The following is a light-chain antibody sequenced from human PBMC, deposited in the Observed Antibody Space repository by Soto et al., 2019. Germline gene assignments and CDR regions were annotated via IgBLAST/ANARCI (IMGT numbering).Light chain of an antibody. CDR3: SSYTSSNTLI. J-gene: IGLJ2*01. V-gene: IGLV2-14*01. Sequence: QSVLTQPASVSGSRGQSITISCTGASSDVGGYNYVSWYQQFPGRAPKVMIYEVTNRPSGVSNRFSGSKSGNTASLTISGLQAEDEADYYCSSYTSSNTLIFGGGTQLTVL. CDR1: SSDVGGYNY. CDR2: EVT.